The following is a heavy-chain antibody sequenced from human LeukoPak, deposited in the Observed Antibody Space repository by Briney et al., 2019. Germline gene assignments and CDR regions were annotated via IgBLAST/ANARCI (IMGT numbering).Heavy chain of an antibody. Sequence: GGSLRLSCAASGFTFSSYAMHWVRQAPGKGLEWVAVISYDGSNKYYADSVKGRFTISRDNSKNTLYLQMNSLRAEDTAVYYCARDRRISGWYFDLWGRGTPVTVSS. V-gene: IGHV3-30*04. CDR2: ISYDGSNK. D-gene: IGHD3-10*01. J-gene: IGHJ2*01. CDR3: ARDRRISGWYFDL. CDR1: GFTFSSYA.